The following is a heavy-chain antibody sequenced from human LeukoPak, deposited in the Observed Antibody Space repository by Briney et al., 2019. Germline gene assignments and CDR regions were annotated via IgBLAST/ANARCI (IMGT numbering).Heavy chain of an antibody. D-gene: IGHD6-19*01. CDR2: ISSRSSYT. V-gene: IGHV3-21*05. CDR3: ARGAVAGSGYYFDY. J-gene: IGHJ4*02. Sequence: GGSLRLSCAASGFTFSNFGINWVRQAPGKGLEWVSYISSRSSYTNYADSVKGRFTISRDNAKNSLYLQMNSLRAEDTAVYYCARGAVAGSGYYFDYWGQGTLVTVSS. CDR1: GFTFSNFG.